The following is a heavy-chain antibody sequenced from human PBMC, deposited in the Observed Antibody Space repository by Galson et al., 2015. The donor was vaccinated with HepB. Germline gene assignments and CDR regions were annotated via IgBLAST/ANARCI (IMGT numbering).Heavy chain of an antibody. V-gene: IGHV3-23*01. J-gene: IGHJ5*02. D-gene: IGHD5-18*01. Sequence: SLRLSCAASGFTFSSYAMSWVRQAPKKGLEWVSVISGSGASTYYADSVKGRFTISRDNSKNTLYLQMKSLRAEDTAVYYCAQLRPGHLWSDGNNWFDPWGQGTLVTVSS. CDR2: ISGSGAST. CDR1: GFTFSSYA. CDR3: AQLRPGHLWSDGNNWFDP.